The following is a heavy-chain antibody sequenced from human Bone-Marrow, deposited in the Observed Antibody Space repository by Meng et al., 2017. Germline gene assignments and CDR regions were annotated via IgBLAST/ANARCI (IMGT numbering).Heavy chain of an antibody. CDR1: GGSISSSNW. Sequence: QVQLQESGPGLGKPSGTLSLTCAVSGGSISSSNWWSWVRQPPGKGLEWIGEIYHSGSTNYNPSLKSRVTISVDKSKNQFSLKLSSVTAADTAVYYCARDSRTYYYDSSGYTFDYWGQGTLVTVSS. V-gene: IGHV4-4*02. D-gene: IGHD3-22*01. J-gene: IGHJ4*02. CDR2: IYHSGST. CDR3: ARDSRTYYYDSSGYTFDY.